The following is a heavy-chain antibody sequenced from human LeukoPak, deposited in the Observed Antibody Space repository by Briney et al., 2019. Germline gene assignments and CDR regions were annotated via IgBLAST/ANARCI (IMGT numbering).Heavy chain of an antibody. D-gene: IGHD3-10*01. CDR2: IKSKTDGGTT. CDR1: GFTFSNAW. CDR3: TTDYYGSGSYFRY. V-gene: IGHV3-15*01. Sequence: KPGGSLRLSCAASGFTFSNAWTSWVRQAPGKGLEWVGRIKSKTDGGTTDYAAPVEGRFTISRDDSRNTLYLQMNSLKTEDTAVYYCTTDYYGSGSYFRYWGQGTLVTVSS. J-gene: IGHJ4*02.